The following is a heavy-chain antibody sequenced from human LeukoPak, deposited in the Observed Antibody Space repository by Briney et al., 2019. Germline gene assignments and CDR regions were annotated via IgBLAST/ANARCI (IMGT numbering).Heavy chain of an antibody. CDR1: GYRFTDYW. CDR2: IYPGDFDT. J-gene: IGHJ4*02. V-gene: IGHV5-51*01. D-gene: IGHD3-10*01. CDR3: ARSYGSGSSDY. Sequence: GESLKISCKGSGYRFTDYWIAWVRQMPGKGLEWMGIIYPGDFDTRYSPSFQGQVTISADKSISTAYLQWSSLKASDTAMYYCARSYGSGSSDYWGQGTLVTVSS.